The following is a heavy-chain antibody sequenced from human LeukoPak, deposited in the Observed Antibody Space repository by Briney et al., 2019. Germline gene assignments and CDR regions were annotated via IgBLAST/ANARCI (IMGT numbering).Heavy chain of an antibody. CDR2: ISSSSSYI. J-gene: IGHJ3*02. CDR1: GFTFSSYS. V-gene: IGHV3-21*01. CDR3: ARDSGDSSGYYDAFDI. Sequence: GGSLRLSCAASGFTFSSYSMNWVRQAPGKGLEWVSSISSSSSYIYYADSVEGRFTISRDNAKNSLYLQMNSLRAEDTAVYYCARDSGDSSGYYDAFDIWGQGTMVTASS. D-gene: IGHD3-22*01.